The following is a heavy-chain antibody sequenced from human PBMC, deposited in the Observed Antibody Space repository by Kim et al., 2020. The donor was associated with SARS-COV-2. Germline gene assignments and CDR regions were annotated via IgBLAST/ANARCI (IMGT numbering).Heavy chain of an antibody. CDR2: IYYSGST. Sequence: SETLSHTCTVSGGSISSYYWSWIRQPPGKGLEWIGYIYYSGSTNYNPSLKSRVTISVDTSKNQFSLKLSSVTAADTAVYYCARDHPITIFGVEISGWFDPWGQGTLVTVSS. CDR3: ARDHPITIFGVEISGWFDP. CDR1: GGSISSYY. V-gene: IGHV4-59*01. D-gene: IGHD3-3*01. J-gene: IGHJ5*02.